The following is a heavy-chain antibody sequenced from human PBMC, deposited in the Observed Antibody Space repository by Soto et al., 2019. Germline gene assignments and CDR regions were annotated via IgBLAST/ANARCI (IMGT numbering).Heavy chain of an antibody. CDR1: GVGFTFSTSA. J-gene: IGHJ3*02. CDR2: FRESGGTT. V-gene: IGHV3-23*01. CDR3: ARTKHAFDI. D-gene: IGHD1-1*01. Sequence: GGSLRLACAASGVGFTFSTSAMSWARHAPGKGLEWVSTFRESGGTTHYANSVKGRFTISRDTSKNMLYLQMNSLRAEDTAIYYCARTKHAFDIWGQGTMVTVSS.